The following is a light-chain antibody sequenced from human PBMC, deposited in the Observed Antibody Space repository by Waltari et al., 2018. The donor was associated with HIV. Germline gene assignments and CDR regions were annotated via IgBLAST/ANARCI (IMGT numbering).Light chain of an antibody. Sequence: DSQMTQSPSSLSASAGDRVTITCRASQNIIDYLNWYQQRPGKAPIFFIYAASTLQSGVPSTFSGSGSGTHFTLTISSLQPGDFGTYYCQQSYSLPPTFGKGTKVEIK. V-gene: IGKV1-39*01. CDR2: AAS. CDR3: QQSYSLPPT. J-gene: IGKJ1*01. CDR1: QNIIDY.